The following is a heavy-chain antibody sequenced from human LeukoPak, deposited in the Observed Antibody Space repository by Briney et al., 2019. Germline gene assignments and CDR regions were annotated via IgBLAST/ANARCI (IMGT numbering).Heavy chain of an antibody. Sequence: PSETLSLTCAVYGGSFSDYYWSWIRQPPRKGLEWIGEINHSGSTNYNPSLKSRVTMSVDTSKNQFSLRLNSVTAADTAVYYCASVTGYGANWFDPWGQGTLVTVSS. CDR2: INHSGST. CDR3: ASVTGYGANWFDP. V-gene: IGHV4-34*01. D-gene: IGHD3-9*01. J-gene: IGHJ5*02. CDR1: GGSFSDYY.